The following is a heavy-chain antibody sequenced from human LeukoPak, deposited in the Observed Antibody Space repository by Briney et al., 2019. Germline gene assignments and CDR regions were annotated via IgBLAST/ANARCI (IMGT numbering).Heavy chain of an antibody. J-gene: IGHJ4*02. CDR3: ARRPKAPLRTDY. CDR2: ISYSGTT. D-gene: IGHD1-1*01. CDR1: GGSISSNSFY. V-gene: IGHV4-39*01. Sequence: SEILSLTCAVSGGSISSNSFYWDWIRQPPGKGLEWIGTISYSGTTDYIPSLRSRVTISVDTSKHQFSLKLSSVTAADTAVYFCARRPKAPLRTDYWGQGTPVIVSS.